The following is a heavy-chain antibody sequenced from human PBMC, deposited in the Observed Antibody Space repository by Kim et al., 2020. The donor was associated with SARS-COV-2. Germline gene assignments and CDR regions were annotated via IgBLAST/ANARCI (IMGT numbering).Heavy chain of an antibody. CDR2: ISWNSGSI. D-gene: IGHD6-13*01. CDR3: AKDLKGSYSSSWYSYYYYGMDV. Sequence: GGSLRLSCAASGFTFDDYAMHWVRQAPGKGLEWVSGISWNSGSIGYADSVKGRFTISRDNAKNSLYLQMNSLRAEDTALYYCAKDLKGSYSSSWYSYYYYGMDVWGQGTTVTVSS. V-gene: IGHV3-9*01. CDR1: GFTFDDYA. J-gene: IGHJ6*02.